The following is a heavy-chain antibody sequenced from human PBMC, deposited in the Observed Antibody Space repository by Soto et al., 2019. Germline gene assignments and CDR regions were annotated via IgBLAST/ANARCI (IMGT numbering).Heavy chain of an antibody. CDR3: AKDRGGRYYDILTGYYY. CDR1: GFTFSSYA. Sequence: GGSLRLSCAASGFTFSSYAMSWVRQAPGKGLEWVSAISGSGGSTYYADSVKGRFTISRDNSKNTLYLQMNSLRAEDTAVYYCAKDRGGRYYDILTGYYYWGQGTLVTVSS. CDR2: ISGSGGST. D-gene: IGHD3-9*01. V-gene: IGHV3-23*01. J-gene: IGHJ4*02.